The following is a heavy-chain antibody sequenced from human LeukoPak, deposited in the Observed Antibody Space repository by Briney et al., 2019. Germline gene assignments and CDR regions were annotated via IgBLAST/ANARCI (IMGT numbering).Heavy chain of an antibody. CDR3: ARVPEYSSSSFNY. CDR2: INPNSGGT. D-gene: IGHD6-6*01. V-gene: IGHV1-2*02. Sequence: ASVKVSSTASGYTFTGYYMHWVRQAPGQGLEWMGWINPNSGGTNYAQKFQGRVTMTRDTSISTAYMELSRLRSDDTAVYYCARVPEYSSSSFNYWGQGTLVTVSS. J-gene: IGHJ4*02. CDR1: GYTFTGYY.